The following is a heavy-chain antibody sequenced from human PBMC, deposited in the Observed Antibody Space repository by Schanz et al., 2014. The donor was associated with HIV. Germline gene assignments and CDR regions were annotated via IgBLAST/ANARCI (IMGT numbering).Heavy chain of an antibody. CDR2: IYSAGTT. CDR3: ARDGGAV. V-gene: IGHV3-53*01. CDR1: GFTVSNNH. J-gene: IGHJ6*02. Sequence: QLVESGGGLIQPGGSLRLSCVFSGFTVSNNHLSWVRQAPGKGLEWVSIIYSAGTTYYTDSVKGRFTISRDNSKNTLYLQMNSLGAEDTAVYYCARDGGAVWGQGTTVTVSS. D-gene: IGHD3-16*01.